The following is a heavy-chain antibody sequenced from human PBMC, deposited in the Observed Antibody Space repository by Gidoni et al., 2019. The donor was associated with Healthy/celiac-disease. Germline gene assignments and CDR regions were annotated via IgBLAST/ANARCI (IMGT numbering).Heavy chain of an antibody. CDR1: GGSFSGYY. J-gene: IGHJ4*02. V-gene: IGHV4-34*01. CDR3: ARARLGYCSGGSCHFDY. D-gene: IGHD2-15*01. Sequence: QVQLQQWGAGLLKPSETLSLTCAVYGGSFSGYYWSWIRQPPGKGLEWIGEINHSGSTNYNPSLKSRVTISVDTSKNQFSLKLGSVTAADTAVYYCARARLGYCSGGSCHFDYWGQGTLVTVSS. CDR2: INHSGST.